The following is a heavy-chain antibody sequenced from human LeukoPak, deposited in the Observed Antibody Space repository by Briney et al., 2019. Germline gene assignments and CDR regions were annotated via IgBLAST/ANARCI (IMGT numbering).Heavy chain of an antibody. CDR1: GFTFSSYG. CDR2: ISYDGSNK. V-gene: IGHV3-30*18. D-gene: IGHD3-10*01. CDR3: AKDLVRLWFGELVDY. Sequence: PGGSLRLSCAASGFTFSSYGVHWVRQAPGKGLEWVAVISYDGSNKYYADSVKGRFTISRDNSKNTLYLQMNSLRAEDTAVYYCAKDLVRLWFGELVDYWGQGTLVTVSS. J-gene: IGHJ4*02.